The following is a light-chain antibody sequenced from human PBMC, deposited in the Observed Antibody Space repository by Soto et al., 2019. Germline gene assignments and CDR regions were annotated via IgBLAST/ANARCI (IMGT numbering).Light chain of an antibody. CDR2: NTN. V-gene: IGLV8-61*01. J-gene: IGLJ3*02. CDR3: VLYIPSGVWV. CDR1: SDSVSTDNH. Sequence: QTVVTQEPSFSVSPGGTVTLTCGLNSDSVSTDNHPSWYQQTPGQAPRTLIHNTNPRSSGVPDRFSGSILGNKAALTIAGAQADDESDYYCVLYIPSGVWVFGGGTKLTVL.